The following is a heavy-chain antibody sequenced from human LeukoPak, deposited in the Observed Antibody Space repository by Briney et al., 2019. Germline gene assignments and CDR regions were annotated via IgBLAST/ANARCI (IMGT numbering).Heavy chain of an antibody. CDR3: ANDLTPPLRYFDWLPDYYYYYYGMDV. CDR2: ISGSGGST. D-gene: IGHD3-9*01. J-gene: IGHJ6*02. V-gene: IGHV3-23*01. Sequence: QTGGSLRLSCAASGFTFSSYAMSWVRQAPGKGLEWVSAISGSGGSTYYADSVKGRFTISRDNSKNTLYLQMNSLRAEDTAVYYCANDLTPPLRYFDWLPDYYYYYYGMDVWGQGTTVTVSS. CDR1: GFTFSSYA.